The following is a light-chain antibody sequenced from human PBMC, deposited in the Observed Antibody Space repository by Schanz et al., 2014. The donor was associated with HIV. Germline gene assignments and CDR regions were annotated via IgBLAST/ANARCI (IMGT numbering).Light chain of an antibody. J-gene: IGKJ4*01. CDR3: QQYGGSPLT. CDR1: QNIRNN. V-gene: IGKV3-20*01. Sequence: EIVMTQSPGTLSVSPGERATLSCRASQNIRNNLAWYQQKPGQAPRLLLYDASTRASVFSDRFRGSGSGTDFTLTISRLEPEDFAVYYCQQYGGSPLTFGGGTKVEIK. CDR2: DAS.